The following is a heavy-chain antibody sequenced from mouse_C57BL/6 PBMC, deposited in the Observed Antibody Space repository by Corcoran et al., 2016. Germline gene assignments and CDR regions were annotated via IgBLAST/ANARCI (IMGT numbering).Heavy chain of an antibody. Sequence: QIQLVQSGPELKKPGETVKISCKASGYTFTTYGMSWVKQAPGKGLKWMGWINTYSGVPTYADDFKGRFAFSLETSASTAYLQINNLKNEDTATYFCARWDGNHPYYAMDYWGQGTSVTVSS. CDR1: GYTFTTYG. V-gene: IGHV9-3*01. D-gene: IGHD2-1*01. CDR2: INTYSGVP. CDR3: ARWDGNHPYYAMDY. J-gene: IGHJ4*01.